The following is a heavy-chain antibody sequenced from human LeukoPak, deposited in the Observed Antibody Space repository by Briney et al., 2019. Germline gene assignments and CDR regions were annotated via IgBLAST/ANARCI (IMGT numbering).Heavy chain of an antibody. CDR1: GFTFSAYA. CDR2: ISGSGGST. J-gene: IGHJ4*02. V-gene: IGHV3-23*01. CDR3: AKDFDYFDY. Sequence: PGGSLKLSCRASGFTFSAYAMTWVRQAPGKGLEWVSGISGSGGSTYYADSVKGRFTISRDNSKNTLYLQMNSLRAEDTAVYYCAKDFDYFDYWGQGTLVTVSS.